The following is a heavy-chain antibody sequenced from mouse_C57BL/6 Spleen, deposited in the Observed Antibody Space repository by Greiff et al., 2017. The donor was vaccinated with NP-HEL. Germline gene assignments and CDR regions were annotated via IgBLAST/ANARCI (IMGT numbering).Heavy chain of an antibody. J-gene: IGHJ2*01. CDR1: GFTFSDYG. D-gene: IGHD1-1*01. CDR3: ARAPTVVADY. V-gene: IGHV5-17*01. CDR2: ISSGSSTI. Sequence: EVQRVESGGGLVKPGGSLKLSCAASGFTFSDYGMHWVRQAPVKGLEWVAYISSGSSTIYYADTVKGRFTISRDNAKNTLFLQMTSLRSEDTAMYYCARAPTVVADYWGQGTTLTVSS.